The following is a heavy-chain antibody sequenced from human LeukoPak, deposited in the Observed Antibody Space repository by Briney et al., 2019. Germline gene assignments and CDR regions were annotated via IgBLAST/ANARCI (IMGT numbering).Heavy chain of an antibody. Sequence: PSETLSLTCAVYGGSFSGYYRSWIRQPPGKGLEWIGEINHSGSTNYNPSLKSRVTISVDTSKNQFSLKLSSVTAADTAVYYCAQSPAYYYDSSGYSRVDYWGQGTLVTVSS. J-gene: IGHJ4*02. CDR3: AQSPAYYYDSSGYSRVDY. CDR2: INHSGST. V-gene: IGHV4-34*01. CDR1: GGSFSGYY. D-gene: IGHD3-22*01.